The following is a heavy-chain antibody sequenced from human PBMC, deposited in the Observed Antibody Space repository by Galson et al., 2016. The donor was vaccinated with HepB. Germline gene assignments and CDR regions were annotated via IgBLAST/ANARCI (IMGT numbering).Heavy chain of an antibody. V-gene: IGHV4-59*01. CDR1: GGSISSAY. CDR3: AGSAYYVDY. CDR2: IYNGGSN. J-gene: IGHJ4*02. Sequence: ETLSLTCTVSGGSISSAYWSWIRQPPGKGLELIGYIYNGGSNNYNPSLKSRVTISVDMSKNQFSLRLSSVTAADTAVYYCAGSAYYVDYWGQGTLVTVSS. D-gene: IGHD3-22*01.